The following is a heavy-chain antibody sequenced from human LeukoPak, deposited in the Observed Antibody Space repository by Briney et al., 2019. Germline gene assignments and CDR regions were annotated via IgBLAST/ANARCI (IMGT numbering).Heavy chain of an antibody. J-gene: IGHJ6*02. CDR2: IRSKANNYAT. V-gene: IGHV3-73*01. Sequence: GGSLRLSCAASGFTFSGPAVHWVRQASGKGLEWVGRIRSKANNYATAYAASVNGRFTISRDDSKNTAYLQMNTLKTEDTAVYYCTRGSSLGYYYGMDVWGQGTTVSVSS. D-gene: IGHD6-6*01. CDR3: TRGSSLGYYYGMDV. CDR1: GFTFSGPA.